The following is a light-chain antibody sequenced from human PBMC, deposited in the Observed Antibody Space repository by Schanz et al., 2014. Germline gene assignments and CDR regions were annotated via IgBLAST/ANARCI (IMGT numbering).Light chain of an antibody. CDR3: QSFDSSLSGSV. Sequence: QSALTQPRSVSGSPGQSVTISCTGTSSDVGTYNYVSWYQQHPGKAPKLIIYDVSRRPSGVPDRFSGSKSGNTASLTISGLQAEDEADYYCQSFDSSLSGSVFGGGTKLTVL. V-gene: IGLV2-11*01. CDR1: SSDVGTYNY. CDR2: DVS. J-gene: IGLJ2*01.